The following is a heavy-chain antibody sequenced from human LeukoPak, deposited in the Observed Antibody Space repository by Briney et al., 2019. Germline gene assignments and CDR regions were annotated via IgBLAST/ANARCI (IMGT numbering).Heavy chain of an antibody. V-gene: IGHV1-18*01. CDR3: ARTYSSRASCQGEDY. D-gene: IGHD2-2*01. Sequence: ASVKVSCKASGYIFTSYGISWVRQAPGQGLEWMEWIRVYNGGTDYAQNLQGRVTVTTDTSTKTAYMELRSLRSDDTAVYYCARTYSSRASCQGEDYWSQGTLVTVSA. CDR2: IRVYNGGT. CDR1: GYIFTSYG. J-gene: IGHJ4*02.